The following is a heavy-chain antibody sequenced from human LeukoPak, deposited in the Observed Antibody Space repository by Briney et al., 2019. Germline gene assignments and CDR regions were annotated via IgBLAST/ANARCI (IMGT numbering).Heavy chain of an antibody. CDR2: ISGGSGDT. D-gene: IGHD3-3*01. J-gene: IGHJ4*02. CDR3: AKVGFSEMEWLLYSDH. Sequence: PGGSVRLSCAASGLTFSSYAMSWVRQAPGKGLEWVSAISGGSGDTYYADSVKGRFTISRDNSKNTLYLQMNSLRAEDTAVYYCAKVGFSEMEWLLYSDHWGQGTLVTVSS. V-gene: IGHV3-23*01. CDR1: GLTFSSYA.